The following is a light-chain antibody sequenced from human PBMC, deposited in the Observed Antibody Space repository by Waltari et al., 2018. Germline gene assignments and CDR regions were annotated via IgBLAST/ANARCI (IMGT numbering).Light chain of an antibody. CDR3: QRYSGYPPT. CDR2: TAS. V-gene: IGKV1-5*03. CDR1: QSINTW. J-gene: IGKJ4*01. Sequence: DIQMTQSPSTLSASVGDRITITCRASQSINTWLAWYQQKPGKAPKLLISTASSLQSEVPSRFSGSGFGTEFTLTISSLQPDDSATYYCQRYSGYPPTFGGGTKVEIK.